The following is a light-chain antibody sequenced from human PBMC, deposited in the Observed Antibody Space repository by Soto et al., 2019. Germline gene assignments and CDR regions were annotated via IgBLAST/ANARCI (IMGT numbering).Light chain of an antibody. CDR1: QSVSSN. CDR2: GAS. J-gene: IGKJ1*01. CDR3: QQYNNWPKT. V-gene: IGKV3-15*01. Sequence: EIVLTQSPGTLSLSPGERATLSCRASQSVSSNLAWYQQKPGQAPSLLIYGASTRATGIPARFSGSGSGTQFILTISSLQSEDFAVYYCQQYNNWPKTFGQGTKVDIK.